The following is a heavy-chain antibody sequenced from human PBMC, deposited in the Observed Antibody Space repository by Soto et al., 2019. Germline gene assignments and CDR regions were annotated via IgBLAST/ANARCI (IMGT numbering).Heavy chain of an antibody. CDR2: IYYSGST. CDR3: ARIITMMEPYFEF. J-gene: IGHJ4*02. D-gene: IGHD3-22*01. Sequence: PSETLSLTCTFSVGSISSGGYYCSWIRQHPWKGLEWIGYIYYSGSTYYNPSLKSRVTISVDTSKNQFSLKLSSVTAADTAVYYCARIITMMEPYFEFLGQGTLVTVSS. CDR1: VGSISSGGYY. V-gene: IGHV4-31*03.